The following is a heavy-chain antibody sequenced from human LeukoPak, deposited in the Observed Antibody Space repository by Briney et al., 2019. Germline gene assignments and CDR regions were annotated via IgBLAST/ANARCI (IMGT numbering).Heavy chain of an antibody. CDR1: GGTFTSYA. Sequence: ASVKVSCKASGGTFTSYAISWVRQAPGQGLEWMGRIIPIFGIANYAQKFQGRVTITADKSTSTPYMDLSSLRSEHTAVYYCASGLKTVTLHYWGQGTLVTVSS. CDR3: ASGLKTVTLHY. J-gene: IGHJ4*02. D-gene: IGHD4-17*01. CDR2: IIPIFGIA. V-gene: IGHV1-69*04.